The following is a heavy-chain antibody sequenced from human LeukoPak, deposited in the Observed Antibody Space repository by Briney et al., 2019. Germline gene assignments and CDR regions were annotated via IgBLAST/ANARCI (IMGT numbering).Heavy chain of an antibody. CDR1: GYTVTASA. J-gene: IGHJ6*02. Sequence: GDSVRASCKASGYTVTASAVQSVREAARNRLRCWGGFDPKDGVTIYAQKIQGRVTMTEDTSTETAYMELSSLRSEDTAVYYCATDGQQRHYYYYGMDVWGQGTTVTVSS. CDR3: ATDGQQRHYYYYGMDV. CDR2: FDPKDGVT. D-gene: IGHD6-25*01. V-gene: IGHV1-24*01.